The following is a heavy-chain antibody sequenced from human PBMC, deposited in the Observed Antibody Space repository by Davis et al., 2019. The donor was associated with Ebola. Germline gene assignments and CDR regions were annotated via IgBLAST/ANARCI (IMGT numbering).Heavy chain of an antibody. V-gene: IGHV3-74*01. D-gene: IGHD3-16*01. CDR3: AKDFDAAWGI. J-gene: IGHJ3*02. CDR1: GFTFSSYS. CDR2: INPDGSTT. Sequence: GESLKISCAASGFTFSSYSMNWVRQAPGKGLVWVSRINPDGSTTNYADSVKGRFTISRDNAKNTLYLQMNSLRAEDTAVYYCAKDFDAAWGIWGQGTMVTVSS.